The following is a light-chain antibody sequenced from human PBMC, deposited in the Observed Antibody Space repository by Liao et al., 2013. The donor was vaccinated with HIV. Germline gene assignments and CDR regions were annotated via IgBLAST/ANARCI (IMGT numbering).Light chain of an antibody. CDR2: YDN. Sequence: SYVLTQPPSVSVAPGQTATIPCGGSNIGNKAVHWYQQRPGQAPVLVIFYDNDRPSGIPARFTGANSGNTATLTISRVEAGDEADYYCQVWDSSSDHPEGVFGGGTKLTVL. CDR3: QVWDSSSDHPEGV. V-gene: IGLV3-21*01. J-gene: IGLJ2*01. CDR1: NIGNKA.